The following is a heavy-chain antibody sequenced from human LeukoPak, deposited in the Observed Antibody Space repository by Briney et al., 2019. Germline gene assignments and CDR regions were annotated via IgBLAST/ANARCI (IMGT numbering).Heavy chain of an antibody. J-gene: IGHJ4*02. CDR2: IKQDGSEK. Sequence: PGGSLRLSCAASGFTFSSYWMSWVRQAPGKGLEWVANIKQDGSEKYYVDSVKGRFTISRDNAKNSLYLQMNSLRAEDTAVYYCARVRRYCSSTSCYTWDYWGQGTLVTVSS. V-gene: IGHV3-7*01. CDR3: ARVRRYCSSTSCYTWDY. D-gene: IGHD2-2*02. CDR1: GFTFSSYW.